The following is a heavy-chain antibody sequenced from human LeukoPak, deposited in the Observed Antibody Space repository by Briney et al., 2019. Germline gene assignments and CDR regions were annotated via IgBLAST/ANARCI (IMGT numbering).Heavy chain of an antibody. V-gene: IGHV4-34*01. D-gene: IGHD5-18*01. Sequence: SKTLSLTCAVYGGSFSGYYWSWIRRPPGKGLEWIGEINHSGSTNYNPSLKSRVTISVDTSKNQFSLKLSSVTAADTAVYYCAREEVDTAMVTYYYYYGMDVWGQGTTVTVSS. CDR2: INHSGST. CDR3: AREEVDTAMVTYYYYYGMDV. J-gene: IGHJ6*02. CDR1: GGSFSGYY.